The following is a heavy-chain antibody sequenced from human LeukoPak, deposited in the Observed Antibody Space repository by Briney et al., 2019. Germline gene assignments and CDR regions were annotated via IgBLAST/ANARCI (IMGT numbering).Heavy chain of an antibody. V-gene: IGHV3-23*01. CDR2: ISGSGDST. CDR3: AKGRSADITAAINY. Sequence: PGGSLRLSCAASGFTFINSAMNWVRQGPGKGLEWVSGISGSGDSTYYADSVKGRFTISRDSSNNTLFLQINSLRAADTAAYYCAKGRSADITAAINYWGQGTPVTVSS. D-gene: IGHD6-25*01. J-gene: IGHJ4*02. CDR1: GFTFINSA.